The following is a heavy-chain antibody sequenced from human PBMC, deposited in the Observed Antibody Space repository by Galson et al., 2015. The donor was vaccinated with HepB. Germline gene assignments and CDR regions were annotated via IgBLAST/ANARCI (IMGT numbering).Heavy chain of an antibody. CDR2: IHGAGIT. CDR3: TTGALFRGYHYMVG. D-gene: IGHD3-10*01. Sequence: SLRLSCAVSGFTGSTNYMSWVRQAPGKGLDWVSLIHGAGITRYAESVKGRFTISRDNSKNTMYLQMNSLRAEDTAVYYCTTGALFRGYHYMVGWGKGTTVTVSS. CDR1: GFTGSTNY. V-gene: IGHV3-53*01. J-gene: IGHJ6*03.